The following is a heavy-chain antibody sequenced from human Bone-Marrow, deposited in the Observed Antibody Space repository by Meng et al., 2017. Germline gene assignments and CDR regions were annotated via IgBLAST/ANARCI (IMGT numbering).Heavy chain of an antibody. CDR2: IYSGGST. CDR1: GFTVSSNY. V-gene: IGHV3-66*02. D-gene: IGHD6-13*01. J-gene: IGHJ4*02. CDR3: ARGAGIF. Sequence: EVELVGSGGGLGQPGGSRGLSWAASGFTVSSNYMGWVRQAPGKELEWVSVIYSGGSTYYADSVKGRFTISRDNSKNTLYLQMNSLRAEDTAVYYCARGAGIFGGQGTLVTVSS.